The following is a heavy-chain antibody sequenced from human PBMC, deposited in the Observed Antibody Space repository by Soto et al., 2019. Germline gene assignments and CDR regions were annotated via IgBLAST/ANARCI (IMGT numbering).Heavy chain of an antibody. J-gene: IGHJ5*02. Sequence: SETLSLTCTVSGGSISSDYWSWIRQPPGKKLEWIGYIYYSGSTNYNPSLKSRVTISVDTSKNQFSLKLSSVTAADTAVYYCARHPYCSSTSCYPSWFDPWGQGTLVTVSS. CDR2: IYYSGST. D-gene: IGHD2-2*01. CDR1: GGSISSDY. CDR3: ARHPYCSSTSCYPSWFDP. V-gene: IGHV4-59*08.